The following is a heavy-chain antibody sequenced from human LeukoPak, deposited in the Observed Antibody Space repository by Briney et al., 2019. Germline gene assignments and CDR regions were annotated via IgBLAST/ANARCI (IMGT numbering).Heavy chain of an antibody. Sequence: GGSLRLSCAASGFTVNSNYMSWVRQAPGKGLEWVSVIYSDGGTFYADSVKGRFTISRDNSKNMLYLQMNSLRAEDTAVYYCARDSSGPGYWGQGTLVTVSS. CDR2: IYSDGGT. D-gene: IGHD6-19*01. J-gene: IGHJ4*02. CDR3: ARDSSGPGY. CDR1: GFTVNSNY. V-gene: IGHV3-53*01.